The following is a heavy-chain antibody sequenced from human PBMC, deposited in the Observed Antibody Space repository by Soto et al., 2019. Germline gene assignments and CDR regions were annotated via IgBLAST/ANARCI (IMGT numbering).Heavy chain of an antibody. Sequence: PGGSLRLSCAASGVTVSSNYMSWVRQAPGKGLEWVSVIYSGGSTYYADSVKGRFTISRDNSKNTLYLQMNSLRAEDTAVYYCARCDYYDSSGYYEPGDTRDAFDIWGQGTMVTVSS. V-gene: IGHV3-66*01. CDR2: IYSGGST. J-gene: IGHJ3*02. CDR3: ARCDYYDSSGYYEPGDTRDAFDI. CDR1: GVTVSSNY. D-gene: IGHD3-22*01.